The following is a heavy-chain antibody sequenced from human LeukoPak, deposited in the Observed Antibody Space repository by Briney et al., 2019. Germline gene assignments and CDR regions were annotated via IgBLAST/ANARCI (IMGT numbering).Heavy chain of an antibody. J-gene: IGHJ2*01. CDR1: GFTVSSNY. CDR3: ARAAYSSTWYSRYFDL. V-gene: IGHV3-53*01. D-gene: IGHD6-13*01. Sequence: GGSLRLSCATSGFTVSSNYMSWVRQAPGKGLEWVSVIYSGGSTYYADSVKGRFTVSRENAKNSLYLQMNSLRAGDTAVYYCARAAYSSTWYSRYFDLWGRGTLVTVSS. CDR2: IYSGGST.